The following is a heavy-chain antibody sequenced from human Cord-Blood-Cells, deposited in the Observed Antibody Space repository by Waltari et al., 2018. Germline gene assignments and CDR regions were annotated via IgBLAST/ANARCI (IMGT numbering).Heavy chain of an antibody. Sequence: QVQLVQSGAEVKKPGASVKVSCKASGYTFTGYYMHWVRRAPGQGLEWMGWINPNSGGTNYAQKFQGWVTMTRDTSISTAYMELSRLRSDDTAVYYCARGGGKEYSSSWYCDYWGQGTLVTVSS. CDR3: ARGGGKEYSSSWYCDY. D-gene: IGHD6-13*01. V-gene: IGHV1-2*04. J-gene: IGHJ4*02. CDR2: INPNSGGT. CDR1: GYTFTGYY.